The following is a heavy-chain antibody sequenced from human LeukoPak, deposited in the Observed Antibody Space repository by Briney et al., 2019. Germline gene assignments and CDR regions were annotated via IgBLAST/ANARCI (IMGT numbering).Heavy chain of an antibody. D-gene: IGHD5-24*01. CDR2: ISSSSNYM. CDR1: GFTFNSYS. Sequence: AGGSLRLSCAASGFTFNSYSMSWFRLAPGKGLEWVSYISSSSNYMDYGDSVKGRFTISRDNAKNSLYLQMNSLRAEDTAVYYCARVLESEMATIGATDYWGQGTLVTVSS. V-gene: IGHV3-21*01. J-gene: IGHJ4*02. CDR3: ARVLESEMATIGATDY.